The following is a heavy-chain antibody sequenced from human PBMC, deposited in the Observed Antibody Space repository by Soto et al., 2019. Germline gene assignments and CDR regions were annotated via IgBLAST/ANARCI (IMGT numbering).Heavy chain of an antibody. CDR2: IYYSGST. CDR1: GGSIRSTTNY. V-gene: IGHV4-39*01. J-gene: IGHJ4*02. Sequence: QLQLQESGPGLVKPSETLSLTCTVSGGSIRSTTNYWGWIRQPPGKGLEWIGTIYYSGSTYYNPSLKSRLTVSVDTSENQFSLKLSSVPAADAAVYYCARQYYGSGSNYFDYWGQGTLVTVSS. CDR3: ARQYYGSGSNYFDY. D-gene: IGHD3-10*01.